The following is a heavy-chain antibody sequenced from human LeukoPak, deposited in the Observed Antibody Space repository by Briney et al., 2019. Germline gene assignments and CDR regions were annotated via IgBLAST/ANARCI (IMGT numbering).Heavy chain of an antibody. CDR2: INHSGST. CDR3: ARGRGVVVPAAINY. Sequence: PSETPSLTCAVYGGSFSGYYWSLIRQPPGKGLEWIGEINHSGSTNYNPSLKSRVTISVDTSKNQFSLKLSSVTAADTAVYYCARGRGVVVPAAINYWGQGTLVTVSS. V-gene: IGHV4-34*01. CDR1: GGSFSGYY. J-gene: IGHJ4*02. D-gene: IGHD2-2*01.